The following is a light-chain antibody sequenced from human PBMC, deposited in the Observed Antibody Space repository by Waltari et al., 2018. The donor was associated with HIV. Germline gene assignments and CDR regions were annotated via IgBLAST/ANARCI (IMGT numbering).Light chain of an antibody. Sequence: QSALTQPASVSGSPGQSITISCPGTSSDVGSYNVVSWYQQHPGNAPKLMIYEVSKRPSGVSNRFSGSKSGNTASLTISGLQAEDEADYHCCSYAGSSTYVVFGGGTKLTVL. CDR1: SSDVGSYNV. CDR2: EVS. CDR3: CSYAGSSTYVV. V-gene: IGLV2-23*02. J-gene: IGLJ2*01.